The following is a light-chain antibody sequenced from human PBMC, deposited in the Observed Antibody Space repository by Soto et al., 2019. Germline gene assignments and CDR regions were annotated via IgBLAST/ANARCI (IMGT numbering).Light chain of an antibody. J-gene: IGLJ1*01. Sequence: QSVLTQPASVSGSPGQSITISCTGTSSNVGSYKLVSWYQQHPGKAPKLMIFEVNKRPSGVSNRFSGSKSGNTASLTISGLKVEDEAEYFCISYKTDDTFLFGTGTKVTVL. CDR3: ISYKTDDTFL. V-gene: IGLV2-23*02. CDR1: SSNVGSYKL. CDR2: EVN.